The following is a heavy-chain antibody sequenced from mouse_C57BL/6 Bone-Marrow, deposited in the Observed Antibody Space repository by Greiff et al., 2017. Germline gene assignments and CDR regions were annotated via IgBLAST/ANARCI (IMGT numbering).Heavy chain of an antibody. J-gene: IGHJ2*01. V-gene: IGHV1-72*01. CDR2: IDPNSGGT. D-gene: IGHD1-1*01. CDR3: ARSGVITTVVRYYFDY. CDR1: GYTFTSYW. Sequence: VQLQQPGAELVKPGASVKLSCKASGYTFTSYWMHWVKQRPGRGLEWIGRIDPNSGGTKYNEKFKSKATLTVDKPSSTAYMQLSSLTSEDSAVYYCARSGVITTVVRYYFDYWGQGTTLTVSS.